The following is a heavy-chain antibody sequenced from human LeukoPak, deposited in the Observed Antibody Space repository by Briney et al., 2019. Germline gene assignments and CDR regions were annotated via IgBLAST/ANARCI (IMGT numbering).Heavy chain of an antibody. D-gene: IGHD3-22*01. CDR1: GFTFSSSE. CDR2: ISSSGSPI. J-gene: IGHJ4*02. V-gene: IGHV3-48*03. CDR3: ARDRYDRSGYYDY. Sequence: GGSLRLSCAASGFTFSSSEMNWVRQAPGKGLEWVSYISSSGSPIYYADSVKGRFTISRDNTKKSLYLQMNSLRAEDTAVYYCARDRYDRSGYYDYWGQGTLVTVSS.